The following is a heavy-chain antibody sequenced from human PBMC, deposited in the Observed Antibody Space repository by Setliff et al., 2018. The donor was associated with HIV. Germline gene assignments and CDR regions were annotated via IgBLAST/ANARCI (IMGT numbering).Heavy chain of an antibody. V-gene: IGHV4-39*01. CDR1: GGSISNNSYY. Sequence: PSETLSLTCTVSGGSISNNSYYWGWVRQPPGKGLELIGSVYYSGSTHYNPSLKSRVTISVDTSKNQFSLKLSSVTAADTAVYYCATHGAQWGQGTLVTVSS. J-gene: IGHJ4*02. D-gene: IGHD1-26*01. CDR2: VYYSGST. CDR3: ATHGAQ.